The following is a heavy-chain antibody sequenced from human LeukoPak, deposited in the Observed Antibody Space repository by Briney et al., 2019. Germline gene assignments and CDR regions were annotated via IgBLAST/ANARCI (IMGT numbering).Heavy chain of an antibody. Sequence: GGSLRLSCEASGFTFTSYALSWVRQAPGKGLEWVSGISGTGDYTSYADSVKGRFAISRDNSKNTLYLQLNSLRAEDTAVYYCAREPGTTLLTRLYLWGQGTLVTVSS. CDR1: GFTFTSYA. D-gene: IGHD3-16*01. CDR2: ISGTGDYT. CDR3: AREPGTTLLTRLYL. V-gene: IGHV3-23*01. J-gene: IGHJ4*02.